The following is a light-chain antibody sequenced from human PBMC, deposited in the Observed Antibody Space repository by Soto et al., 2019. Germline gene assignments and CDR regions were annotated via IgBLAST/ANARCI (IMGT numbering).Light chain of an antibody. Sequence: QSVLTQPPSVSGAPGQRVTISCTGSSSNIGAGYDVHWYQQLPGTAPKLLIYGNSNRPSGVPDRFSGSKSGTSASLAITGLRAEDEADYYCQSYDSSPVSWVFGGGTKLTVL. CDR2: GNS. V-gene: IGLV1-40*01. J-gene: IGLJ3*02. CDR1: SSNIGAGYD. CDR3: QSYDSSPVSWV.